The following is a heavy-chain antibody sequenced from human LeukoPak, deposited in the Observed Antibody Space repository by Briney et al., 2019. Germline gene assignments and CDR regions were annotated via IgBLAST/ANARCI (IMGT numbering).Heavy chain of an antibody. CDR3: ARDNGGSGWYGAFDI. Sequence: ASVKVSCKASGGTFSSYAISWVRQAPGQGLEWMGGIIPIFGTANYAQKFQGRVTITADKSTSTAYMELSSLRSEDTAVYYCARDNGGSGWYGAFDIWGQGTMVTVSS. CDR2: IIPIFGTA. J-gene: IGHJ3*02. V-gene: IGHV1-69*06. CDR1: GGTFSSYA. D-gene: IGHD6-19*01.